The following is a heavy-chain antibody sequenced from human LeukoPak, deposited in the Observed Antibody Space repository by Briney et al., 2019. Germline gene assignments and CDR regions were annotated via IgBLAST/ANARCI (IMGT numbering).Heavy chain of an antibody. Sequence: SETLSLTCTVSGGSISSSSYYWSWIRQPPGKGLEWIGEINHSGSTNYNPSLKSRVTISVDKSKNQFSLKLSSVTAADTAVYYCARGDYDILTGYSALESSYFDYWGRGTLVTVSS. CDR3: ARGDYDILTGYSALESSYFDY. J-gene: IGHJ4*02. CDR1: GGSISSSSYY. CDR2: INHSGST. V-gene: IGHV4-39*07. D-gene: IGHD3-9*01.